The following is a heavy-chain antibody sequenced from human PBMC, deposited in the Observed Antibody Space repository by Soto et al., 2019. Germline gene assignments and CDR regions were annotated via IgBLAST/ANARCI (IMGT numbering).Heavy chain of an antibody. CDR1: GGSFSGYY. Sequence: QVQLQQWGAGLLKPSETLSLTCAVYGGSFSGYYWSWIRQPPGKGLEWIGEINHSGSTNYNPSLKSRVTISVDTSKTESALKLSSVTAADTAVYYCARGTVVVDPGWYFDHWGRGTMVTDS. V-gene: IGHV4-34*01. CDR3: ARGTVVVDPGWYFDH. CDR2: INHSGST. D-gene: IGHD2-15*01. J-gene: IGHJ2*01.